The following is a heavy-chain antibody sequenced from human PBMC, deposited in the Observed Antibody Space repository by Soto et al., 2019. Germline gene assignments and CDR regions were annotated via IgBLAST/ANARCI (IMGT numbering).Heavy chain of an antibody. J-gene: IGHJ2*01. V-gene: IGHV1-69*06. CDR3: ARDRGSGSYYSVSDYWYFDL. D-gene: IGHD1-26*01. CDR1: GGTFSSYA. Sequence: SVKVSCKASGGTFSSYAISWVRQAPGQGLEWMGGIIPIFGTPKYAQKFQGRVTITADKSTTTAYMELSSLRSEDTAVYFCARDRGSGSYYSVSDYWYFDLWGRGTPVTVSS. CDR2: IIPIFGTP.